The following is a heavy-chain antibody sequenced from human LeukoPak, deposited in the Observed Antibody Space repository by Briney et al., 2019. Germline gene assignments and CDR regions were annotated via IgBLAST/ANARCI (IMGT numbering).Heavy chain of an antibody. CDR3: ARDPSLCDYEDYYYYYMDV. D-gene: IGHD4-17*01. J-gene: IGHJ6*03. CDR1: GGSISSGYN. CDR2: IYHSGST. Sequence: SETLSLTCADFGGSISSGYNWGWIRQPPGKGLEWIGSIYHSGSTYYNPSLKSRVTISVDTSKNQFSLKLSSVTAAETAVHYCARDPSLCDYEDYYYYYMDVWGKGTTVTVSS. V-gene: IGHV4-38-2*02.